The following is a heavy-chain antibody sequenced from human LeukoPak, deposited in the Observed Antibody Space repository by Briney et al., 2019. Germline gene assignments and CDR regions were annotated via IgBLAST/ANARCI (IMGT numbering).Heavy chain of an antibody. D-gene: IGHD2-21*01. CDR3: ARDSVVIAIPFDY. V-gene: IGHV3-23*01. CDR1: GFTFSSYA. J-gene: IGHJ4*02. CDR2: IFRSGSTT. Sequence: PGGSLRLSCAASGFTFSSYAMSWVRQAPGWGLEWVSAIFRSGSTTYYADSVKGRFTISRDNSKNTLYLQMNSLRAEDTAVYYCARDSVVIAIPFDYWGQGTLVTVSS.